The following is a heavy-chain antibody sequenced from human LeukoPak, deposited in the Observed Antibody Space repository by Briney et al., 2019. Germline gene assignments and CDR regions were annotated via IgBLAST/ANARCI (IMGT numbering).Heavy chain of an antibody. CDR1: GFTFSSYS. J-gene: IGHJ4*02. CDR3: AKDGMYSSSSSYYFDY. Sequence: GGSLRLSCAASGFTFSSYSMNWVRQAPGKGLEWGSAISGSGGSTYYADSLKGRFTISRDNSRNTLYLQMNSLRAEDTAVYYCAKDGMYSSSSSYYFDYWGQGTLVTVAS. D-gene: IGHD6-6*01. CDR2: ISGSGGST. V-gene: IGHV3-23*01.